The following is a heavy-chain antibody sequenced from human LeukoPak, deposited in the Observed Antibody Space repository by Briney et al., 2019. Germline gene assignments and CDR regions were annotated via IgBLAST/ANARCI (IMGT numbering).Heavy chain of an antibody. J-gene: IGHJ6*02. V-gene: IGHV4-34*01. Sequence: SETLSLTCAVYGGSFSGYYWSWIRQPPGKGLEWIGEINHSGSTNYNPSLKSRVTISVDTSKNQFSLKLSSVTAADTAVYYCARVPAPLNYYYGMDVWGQGTTVTVSS. CDR2: INHSGST. CDR1: GGSFSGYY. CDR3: ARVPAPLNYYYGMDV.